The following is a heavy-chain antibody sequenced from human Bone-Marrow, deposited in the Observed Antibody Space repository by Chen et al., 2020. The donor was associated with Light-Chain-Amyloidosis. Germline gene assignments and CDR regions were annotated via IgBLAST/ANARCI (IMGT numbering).Heavy chain of an antibody. V-gene: IGHV4-34*01. J-gene: IGHJ6*02. D-gene: IGHD1-26*01. CDR3: ATLTLVGASYGVDV. CDR2: ITHSGGA. CDR1: GGSLSGNY. Sequence: QVQLQQWGAGRLKPSETLSLTCAVDGGSLSGNYWTWIRQSSEKGLEWIGEITHSGGANYNPSLKSRVTMSIDTSKHQFSLRLLSVTAADTAVYYCATLTLVGASYGVDVWGQGTAVTVSS.